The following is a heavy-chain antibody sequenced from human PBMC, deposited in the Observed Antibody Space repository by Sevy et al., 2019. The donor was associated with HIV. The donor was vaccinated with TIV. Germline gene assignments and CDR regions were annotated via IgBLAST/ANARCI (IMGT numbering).Heavy chain of an antibody. V-gene: IGHV3-33*01. CDR3: ASGAYYYASRTENFDY. CDR1: GFTFSSYG. D-gene: IGHD3-10*01. Sequence: GGSLRLSCAASGFTFSSYGMHWVRQAPGKGLEWVALIWYDGSSKYYADSVKGRFTISRDNSKNTLYLQMNSLRAEDTAVYYCASGAYYYASRTENFDYWGQGTLVNVSS. J-gene: IGHJ4*02. CDR2: IWYDGSSK.